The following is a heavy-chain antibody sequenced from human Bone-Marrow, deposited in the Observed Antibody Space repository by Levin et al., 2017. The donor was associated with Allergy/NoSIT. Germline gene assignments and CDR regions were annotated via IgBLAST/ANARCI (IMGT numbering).Heavy chain of an antibody. V-gene: IGHV4-59*01. CDR3: ARGPPPREQNALPPSPYGMDV. Sequence: PSETLSLTCTVSTGSIIGYFWSWIRQSPGKGLEWLGCFSLSGNTNYNPSLKSRLTISVDTSRNRFFLNLNSVTTADTAVYYCARGPPPREQNALPPSPYGMDVWGQGATVTVSS. CDR2: FSLSGNT. D-gene: IGHD1/OR15-1a*01. J-gene: IGHJ6*02. CDR1: TGSIIGYF.